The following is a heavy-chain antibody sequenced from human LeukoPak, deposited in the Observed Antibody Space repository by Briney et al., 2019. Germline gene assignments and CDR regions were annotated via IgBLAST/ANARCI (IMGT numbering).Heavy chain of an antibody. V-gene: IGHV3-30-3*01. CDR1: GFTFSSYA. CDR3: ARAPPFSGGYG. CDR2: ISYDGSNK. D-gene: IGHD5-12*01. Sequence: GGSPRLSCAASGFTFSSYAMHWVRQAPGKGLEWVAVISYDGSNKYYADSVKGRFTISRDNSKNTLYLQMNSLRAEDTAVYYCARAPPFSGGYGWGQGTLVTVSS. J-gene: IGHJ4*02.